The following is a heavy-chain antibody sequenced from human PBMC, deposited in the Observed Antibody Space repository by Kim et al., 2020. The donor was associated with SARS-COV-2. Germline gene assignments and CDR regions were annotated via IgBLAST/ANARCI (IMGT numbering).Heavy chain of an antibody. J-gene: IGHJ4*02. Sequence: GGSLRLSCAASGFTFTNYWMRWVRQAPGKGLVWVSDISGGGGRTNYADSVKGRFTISRDNSKNTLYLQMNSLRVEDTAVYYCTRGLPRTWDVWGQGTLVTVSS. CDR2: ISGGGGRT. CDR3: TRGLPRTWDV. CDR1: GFTFTNYW. D-gene: IGHD1-26*01. V-gene: IGHV3-74*01.